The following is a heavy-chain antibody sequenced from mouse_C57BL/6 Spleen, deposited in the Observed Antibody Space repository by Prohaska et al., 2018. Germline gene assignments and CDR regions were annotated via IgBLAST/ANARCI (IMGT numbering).Heavy chain of an antibody. D-gene: IGHD3-2*02. CDR3: ARETAQAPMDY. Sequence: DVQLQESGPGLVKPSQSLSLTCSVTGYSITSGYYWNWIRQFPGNKLEWMGYISYDGSNNYNPSLKNRISITRDTSKNQFFLKLNSVTTEDTATYYCARETAQAPMDYWGQGTSVTVSS. V-gene: IGHV3-6*01. CDR1: GYSITSGYY. J-gene: IGHJ4*01. CDR2: ISYDGSN.